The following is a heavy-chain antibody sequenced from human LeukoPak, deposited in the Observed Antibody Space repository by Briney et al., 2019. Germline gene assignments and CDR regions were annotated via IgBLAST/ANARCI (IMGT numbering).Heavy chain of an antibody. D-gene: IGHD6-19*01. CDR1: GFTFSSYA. CDR3: ARAVYRSGGYYFDY. Sequence: GGSLRLSCAASGFTFSSYAMQWVRQAPGKGLEWVAVISYDGSDKNYADSVKGRFTISRDNSKNTLYLQMNSLRADDTAAYYCARAVYRSGGYYFDYWGQGTLVIVSS. J-gene: IGHJ4*02. CDR2: ISYDGSDK. V-gene: IGHV3-30*04.